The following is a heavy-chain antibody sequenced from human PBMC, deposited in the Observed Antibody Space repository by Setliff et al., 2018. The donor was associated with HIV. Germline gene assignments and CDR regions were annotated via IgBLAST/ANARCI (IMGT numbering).Heavy chain of an antibody. CDR1: GFTFSNYW. V-gene: IGHV3-7*01. D-gene: IGHD2-15*01. J-gene: IGHJ4*02. CDR3: ARGVPGICSGGTCYLEY. CDR2: INQDGSEK. Sequence: GGSLRLSCAASGFTFSNYWMSWVRQAPGKGLEWVANINQDGSEKYYVDSVKGRFTISRDNAVNSLYLQMDSLRVEDTAVYYCARGVPGICSGGTCYLEYWGQGALVTVSS.